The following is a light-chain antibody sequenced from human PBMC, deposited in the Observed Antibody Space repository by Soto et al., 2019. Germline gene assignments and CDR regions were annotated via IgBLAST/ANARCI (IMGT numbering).Light chain of an antibody. J-gene: IGKJ5*01. CDR2: GAS. Sequence: EIVMTQSPSTLSVSPGERATLSCRASQSVSSNLAWYQQKPGQAPRLLIYGASTRATGIPARFSGSGSGTEFTLTISSLQPDDFAVYYCQQYKNWPPITFGQGTRLEIK. CDR1: QSVSSN. CDR3: QQYKNWPPIT. V-gene: IGKV3-15*01.